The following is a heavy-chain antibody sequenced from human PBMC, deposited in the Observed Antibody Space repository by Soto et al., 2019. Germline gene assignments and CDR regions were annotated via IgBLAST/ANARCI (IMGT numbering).Heavy chain of an antibody. Sequence: QVQLQQWGAGLLKPSETLSVTCAVYGGSFSGYYWSWIRQPPGKGLEWIAEINDIGSTNYNPSLRSRVTVSVDVSKSPFSLRLSSVTAADTAVYYCARSLYTSSPRYWGQGTLVTVSS. CDR2: INDIGST. D-gene: IGHD3-16*01. V-gene: IGHV4-34*01. J-gene: IGHJ4*02. CDR3: ARSLYTSSPRY. CDR1: GGSFSGYY.